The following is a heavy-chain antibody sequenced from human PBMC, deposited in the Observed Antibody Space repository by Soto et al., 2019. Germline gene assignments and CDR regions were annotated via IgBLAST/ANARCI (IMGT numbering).Heavy chain of an antibody. CDR3: VRVFDTYYFDL. CDR2: IWSDGTNK. Sequence: QVQLVESGGGVVQPGRSLRLSCAASGFTFSTYGMHWVRQALGKGLEWVALIWSDGTNKYYADSVKGRFTISRDNSKKTLYLQMNSLRAEDTAVYYCVRVFDTYYFDLWGQGNMVTVSS. CDR1: GFTFSTYG. J-gene: IGHJ4*02. V-gene: IGHV3-33*01. D-gene: IGHD3-9*01.